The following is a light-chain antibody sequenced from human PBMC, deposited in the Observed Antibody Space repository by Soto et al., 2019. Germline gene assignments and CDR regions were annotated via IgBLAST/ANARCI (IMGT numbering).Light chain of an antibody. J-gene: IGKJ4*01. V-gene: IGKV3-11*01. CDR3: HQRSNWPLT. CDR2: DAS. Sequence: EIVLTQSPVTLSLSPGERATRSCRASQSVFSALAWYQQKPGQAPRLLIYDASTRATAIRARFRGSGSGTDFTLTISSLEPEDFAVYYCHQRSNWPLTFGGGTQVEVK. CDR1: QSVFSA.